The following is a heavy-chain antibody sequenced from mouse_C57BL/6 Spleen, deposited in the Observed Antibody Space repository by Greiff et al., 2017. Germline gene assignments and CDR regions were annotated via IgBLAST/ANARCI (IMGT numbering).Heavy chain of an antibody. J-gene: IGHJ4*01. CDR3: ASQFITTVRGAMDY. CDR2: IWSGGST. V-gene: IGHV2-2*01. CDR1: GFSLTSYG. Sequence: QVQLKESGPGLVQPSQSLSITCTVSGFSLTSYGVHWVRQSPGKGLEWLGVIWSGGSTDYNAAFISRLSISKDNSKSQVFFKMNSLQADDTAIYYCASQFITTVRGAMDYWGQGTSVTVSS. D-gene: IGHD1-1*01.